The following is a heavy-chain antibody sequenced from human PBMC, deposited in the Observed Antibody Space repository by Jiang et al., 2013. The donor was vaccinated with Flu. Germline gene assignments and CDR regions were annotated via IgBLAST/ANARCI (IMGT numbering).Heavy chain of an antibody. CDR3: ARDVVGMKRSAFDI. V-gene: IGHV1-69*11. J-gene: IGHJ3*02. CDR2: IIPALETV. CDR1: GGTFSNFA. D-gene: IGHD1-26*01. Sequence: SGAEVKKPGSSVTVSCKASGGTFSNFAINWVRQAPGQGLEWMGRIIPALETVKFSQKFQDRVTITADPSTTTAYMELSSLTSADTATYFCARDVVGMKRSAFDIWGQGTQVTVSS.